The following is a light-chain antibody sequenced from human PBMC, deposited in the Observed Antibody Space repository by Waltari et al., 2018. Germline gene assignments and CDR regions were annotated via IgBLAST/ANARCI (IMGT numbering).Light chain of an antibody. Sequence: QTVVTQEPSLTVSPGGTVTLTCASSTGAVTSGSFPTWFQQRPGHPPRSLIYSANNKHPRTPASFSGSLIGGKAALTRSGVQPEDEAEYYCLLFYGGAYVFGTGTKLTVL. V-gene: IGLV7-43*01. CDR2: SAN. J-gene: IGLJ1*01. CDR3: LLFYGGAYV. CDR1: TGAVTSGSF.